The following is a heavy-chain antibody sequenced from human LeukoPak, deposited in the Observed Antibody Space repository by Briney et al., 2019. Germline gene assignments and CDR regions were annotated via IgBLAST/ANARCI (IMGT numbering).Heavy chain of an antibody. CDR1: GYTFTGYY. CDR2: INPNSGGT. J-gene: IGHJ4*02. V-gene: IGHV1-2*02. D-gene: IGHD3-10*01. CDR3: ARGGSITMVRGVLRD. Sequence: ASVKVSCKASGYTFTGYYMHWVRQAPGQGLEWMGWINPNSGGTNYAQKFQGRVTMTRDTSISTAYMELGRLRSDDTAVYYCARGGSITMVRGVLRDWGQGTLVTVSS.